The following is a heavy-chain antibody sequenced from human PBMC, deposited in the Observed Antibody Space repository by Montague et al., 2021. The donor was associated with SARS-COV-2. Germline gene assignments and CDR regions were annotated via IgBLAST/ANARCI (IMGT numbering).Heavy chain of an antibody. CDR3: ARLRDGVVPSPILGVGPFYSYSYVDV. D-gene: IGHD3-10*01. Sequence: SETLSLTCAVHGSSFSGYYWDWIRQSLGKGLEWIGEINHGGSTKFSPSLKGRLTISTDTSKNQFSLKLTSVAAADTAVYYCARLRDGVVPSPILGVGPFYSYSYVDVWGRGTPVTVSS. J-gene: IGHJ6*03. V-gene: IGHV4-34*01. CDR2: INHGGST. CDR1: GSSFSGYY.